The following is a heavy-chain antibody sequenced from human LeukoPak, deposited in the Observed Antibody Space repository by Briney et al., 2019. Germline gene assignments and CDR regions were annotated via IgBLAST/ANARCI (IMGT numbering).Heavy chain of an antibody. CDR1: GGSFSGYY. D-gene: IGHD2-2*01. CDR3: ARVRWVVPAAFDY. V-gene: IGHV4-34*01. Sequence: SETLSLTCAVYGGSFSGYYWSWIRQPPEKGLEWIGEINHSGSTNYNPSLKSRVTISVDTSKNQFSLKLSSVTAADTAVYYCARVRWVVPAAFDYWGQGTLVTVSS. J-gene: IGHJ4*02. CDR2: INHSGST.